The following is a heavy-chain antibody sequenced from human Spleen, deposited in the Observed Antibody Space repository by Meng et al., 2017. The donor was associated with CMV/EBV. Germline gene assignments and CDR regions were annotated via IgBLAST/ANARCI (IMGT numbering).Heavy chain of an antibody. Sequence: SVKVSCKTSGGTFSSYTISWVRQAPGQGLEWMGRIIPMLEKPTYAQKFQDRVTITADKSTSTVYMELSSLRVEDTAVYYCARVGGATAFDYWGQGTLVTVSS. CDR3: ARVGGATAFDY. J-gene: IGHJ4*02. V-gene: IGHV1-69*08. CDR2: IIPMLEKP. D-gene: IGHD1-26*01. CDR1: GGTFSSYT.